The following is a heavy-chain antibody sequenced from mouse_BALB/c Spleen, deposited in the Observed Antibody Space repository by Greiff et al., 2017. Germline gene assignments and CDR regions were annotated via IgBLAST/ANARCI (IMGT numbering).Heavy chain of an antibody. J-gene: IGHJ4*01. Sequence: QVQLQQSGAELVRPGTSVKVSCKASGYAFTNYLIEWVKQRPGQGLEWIGVINPGSGGTNYNEKFKGKATLTADKSSSTAYMQLSSLTSDDSAVYFCAKPYYRYDRDSFYAMDYWGQGTSVTVSS. CDR2: INPGSGGT. V-gene: IGHV1-54*01. D-gene: IGHD2-14*01. CDR1: GYAFTNYL. CDR3: AKPYYRYDRDSFYAMDY.